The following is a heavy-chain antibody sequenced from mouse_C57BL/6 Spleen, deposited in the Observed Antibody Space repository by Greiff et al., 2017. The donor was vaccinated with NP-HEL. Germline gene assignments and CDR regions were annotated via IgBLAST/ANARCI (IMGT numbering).Heavy chain of an antibody. D-gene: IGHD4-1*01. CDR3: ARTGKGYAMDY. V-gene: IGHV1-61*01. CDR1: GYTFTSYW. Sequence: VQLQQPGAELVRPGSSVKLSCKASGYTFTSYWMDWVKQRPGQGLEWIGNIYPSDSETHYNQKFKDKATLTVNKSSSTAYMQLSSLTSEDSAVYYCARTGKGYAMDYWGQGTSVTVSS. J-gene: IGHJ4*01. CDR2: IYPSDSET.